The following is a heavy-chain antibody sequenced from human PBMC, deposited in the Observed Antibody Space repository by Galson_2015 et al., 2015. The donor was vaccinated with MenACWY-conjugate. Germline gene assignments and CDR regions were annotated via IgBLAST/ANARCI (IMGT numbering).Heavy chain of an antibody. CDR1: GYYFTSYW. CDR3: ARHPPGGRGMDV. Sequence: QSGAEVKQPGESLKISCKGSGYYFTSYWIAWVRQIPGKGLEWMGLISPGDSNTRYSPSFQGQVTISADKSISTAYLQWSSLKASATAMYYCARHPPGGRGMDVWGQGTTVTVSS. J-gene: IGHJ6*02. D-gene: IGHD1-26*01. V-gene: IGHV5-51*01. CDR2: ISPGDSNT.